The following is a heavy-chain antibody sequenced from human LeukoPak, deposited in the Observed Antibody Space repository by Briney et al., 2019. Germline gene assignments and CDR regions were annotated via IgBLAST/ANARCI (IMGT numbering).Heavy chain of an antibody. Sequence: GGSLRLSCAASGFTFSSYSMNWVRQAPGKGLEWVSYISSSRSTIYYADSVKGRFTISRDNSKHTLFLQMSSLRAEDTAVYYCAKGSPLDLGAGESYYYGMGVWGQGTTVTVSS. CDR2: ISSSRSTI. D-gene: IGHD3-10*01. CDR1: GFTFSSYS. CDR3: AKGSPLDLGAGESYYYGMGV. V-gene: IGHV3-48*01. J-gene: IGHJ6*02.